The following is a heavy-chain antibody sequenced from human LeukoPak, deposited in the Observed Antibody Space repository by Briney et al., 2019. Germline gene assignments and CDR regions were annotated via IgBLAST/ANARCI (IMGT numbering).Heavy chain of an antibody. Sequence: GGSLRLSCAASGFTFSSYSMNWVRQAPGKGLEWVANIKQDGSDKYYVDSVKGRFTISRDNAQNSLYLQMNSLRAEDTAVYYCARELTTGATHDYWGQGTLVTVSS. J-gene: IGHJ4*02. V-gene: IGHV3-7*01. CDR2: IKQDGSDK. CDR1: GFTFSSYS. CDR3: ARELTTGATHDY. D-gene: IGHD4-17*01.